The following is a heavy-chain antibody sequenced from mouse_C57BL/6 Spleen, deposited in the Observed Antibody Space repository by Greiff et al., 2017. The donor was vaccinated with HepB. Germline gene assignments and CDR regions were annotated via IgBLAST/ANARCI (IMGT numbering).Heavy chain of an antibody. Sequence: QVQLQQSGAELARPGASVKLSCKASGYTFTSYGISWVKQRTGQGLEWIGEIYPRSGNTYYNEKFKGKATLTADKSSSTAYMELRSLTSEDSAVYFCARWWDEDYFGYWGQGTTLTVSS. CDR1: GYTFTSYG. CDR3: ARWWDEDYFGY. CDR2: IYPRSGNT. D-gene: IGHD1-1*02. J-gene: IGHJ2*01. V-gene: IGHV1-81*01.